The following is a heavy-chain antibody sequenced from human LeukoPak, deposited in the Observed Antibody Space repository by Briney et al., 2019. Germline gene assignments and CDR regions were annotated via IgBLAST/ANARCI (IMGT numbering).Heavy chain of an antibody. D-gene: IGHD3-3*01. J-gene: IGHJ4*02. CDR1: GFTFSDYY. Sequence: GGSLRLSCAASGFTFSDYYMSWIRQAPGKGLEWVASIKHDGSEKYYVDSVRGRFTISRDNTMNSLYLQMGSLRAEDTAVYYCATDRGWRTSGYYLYYFEYWGQGTLVTYSS. V-gene: IGHV3-7*01. CDR3: ATDRGWRTSGYYLYYFEY. CDR2: IKHDGSEK.